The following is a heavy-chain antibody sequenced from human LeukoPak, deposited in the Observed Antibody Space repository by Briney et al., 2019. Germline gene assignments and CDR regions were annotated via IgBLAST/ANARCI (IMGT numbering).Heavy chain of an antibody. J-gene: IGHJ4*02. CDR1: GFTFSSYA. Sequence: PGGSLRLSCAASGFTFSSYAMSWVRQAPGKGLEWVSGISGSGVTTYYADSPKGRFTISRDNSKNTVYLQMNSLRAEDTATYYCAREVRTPGYWGQGTLVTVYS. V-gene: IGHV3-23*01. CDR2: ISGSGVTT. D-gene: IGHD1-1*01. CDR3: AREVRTPGY.